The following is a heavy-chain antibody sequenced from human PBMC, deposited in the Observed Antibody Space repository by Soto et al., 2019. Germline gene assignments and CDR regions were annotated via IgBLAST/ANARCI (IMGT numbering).Heavy chain of an antibody. CDR3: ARRDGSGSYLTLDY. CDR1: GYTFTSYG. D-gene: IGHD3-10*01. J-gene: IGHJ4*02. Sequence: ASVKVSCKASGYTFTSYGISWVRQAPGQGLEWMGWISAYNGNTNYAQKLQGRVTMTRDTSISTAYMELSRLRSDDTAVYYCARRDGSGSYLTLDYWGQGTLVTVSS. CDR2: ISAYNGNT. V-gene: IGHV1-18*04.